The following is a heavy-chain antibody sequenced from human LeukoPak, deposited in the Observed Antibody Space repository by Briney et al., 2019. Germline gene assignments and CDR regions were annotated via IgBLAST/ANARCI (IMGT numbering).Heavy chain of an antibody. V-gene: IGHV3-48*04. CDR3: ARLADYGNYGPREYLDF. CDR2: ISISSSTT. J-gene: IGHJ4*02. CDR1: GFTFSSYS. D-gene: IGHD4-11*01. Sequence: GGSLRLSCAASGFTFSSYSMSWVRQAPGKGLEWVSYISISSSTTYYADSVKGRFTISRDNAKTSLYLQMNSLRAEDTAVYYCARLADYGNYGPREYLDFWGQGTLVTVSS.